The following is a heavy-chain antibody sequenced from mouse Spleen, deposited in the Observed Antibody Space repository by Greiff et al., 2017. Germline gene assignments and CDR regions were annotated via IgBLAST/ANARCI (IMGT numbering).Heavy chain of an antibody. J-gene: IGHJ3*01. V-gene: IGHV5-16*01. D-gene: IGHD2-10*01. CDR1: GFTFSDYY. Sequence: EVKLMESEGGLVQPGSSMKLSCTASGFTFSDYYMAWVRQVPEKGLEWVANINYDGSSTYYLDSLKSRFIISRDNAKNILYLQMSSLKSEDTATYYCASYYGNLWFAYWGQGTLVTVSA. CDR3: ASYYGNLWFAY. CDR2: INYDGSST.